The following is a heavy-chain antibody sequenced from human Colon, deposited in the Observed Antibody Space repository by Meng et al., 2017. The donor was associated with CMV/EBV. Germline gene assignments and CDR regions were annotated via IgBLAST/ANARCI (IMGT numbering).Heavy chain of an antibody. CDR3: AHSDFWSGYTIYYFDY. CDR1: GFSLSSSGVG. Sequence: QITLKESGPTLVQSTQTLTLTCTFSGFSLSSSGVGVGWIRQPPGKALEWLALIYWDDDKTYNPSLKSRLTITKDTSKNQVVLTLTNMDPVDTATYYCAHSDFWSGYTIYYFDYWGQGTLVTVSS. V-gene: IGHV2-5*02. J-gene: IGHJ4*02. D-gene: IGHD3-3*01. CDR2: IYWDDDK.